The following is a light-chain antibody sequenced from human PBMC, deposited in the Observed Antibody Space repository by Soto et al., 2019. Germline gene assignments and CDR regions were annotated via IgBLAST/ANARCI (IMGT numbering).Light chain of an antibody. CDR3: QHYGSSPPFT. CDR1: QSISSSF. V-gene: IGKV3-20*01. J-gene: IGKJ4*01. CDR2: GAS. Sequence: EFVLTQSPGTLSLSPGERATLSCRASQSISSSFLAWYQQKPGQAPRLLIYGASSRGTGTPDRFSGSGSGTDFTLTISRLEPEDFAVYYCQHYGSSPPFTVGGGTKVEIK.